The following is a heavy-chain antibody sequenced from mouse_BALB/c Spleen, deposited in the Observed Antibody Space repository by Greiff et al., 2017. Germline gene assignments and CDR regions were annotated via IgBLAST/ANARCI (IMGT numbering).Heavy chain of an antibody. Sequence: VQLQQSGAELMKLGASVKISCKATGYTFSSYWIEWVKQRPGHGLEWIGEILPGSGSTNYNEKFKGKATFTADTSSNTAYMQLSSLTSEDSAVYYCARPGNRGVFDYWGQGTTLTVSS. CDR2: ILPGSGST. CDR1: GYTFSSYW. J-gene: IGHJ2*01. V-gene: IGHV1-9*01. CDR3: ARPGNRGVFDY. D-gene: IGHD2-1*01.